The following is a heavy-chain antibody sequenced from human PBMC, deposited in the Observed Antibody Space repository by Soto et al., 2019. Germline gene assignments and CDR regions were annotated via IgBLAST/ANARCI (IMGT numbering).Heavy chain of an antibody. CDR2: IIPIFGTA. CDR1: GGTFSSYA. V-gene: IGHV1-69*13. CDR3: ARDRVYCSGGSCYQQPNYFDY. J-gene: IGHJ4*02. Sequence: ASVKVSCKASGGTFSSYAISWVRQAPGQGLEWMGGIIPIFGTANYAQKFQGRVTITADESTSTAYMELSSLRSEDTAVYYCARDRVYCSGGSCYQQPNYFDYWGQGTLVTV. D-gene: IGHD2-15*01.